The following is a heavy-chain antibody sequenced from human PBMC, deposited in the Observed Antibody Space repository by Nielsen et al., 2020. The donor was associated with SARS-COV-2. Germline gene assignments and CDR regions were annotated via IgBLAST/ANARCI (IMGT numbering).Heavy chain of an antibody. J-gene: IGHJ3*02. CDR1: GYRFTSYW. CDR2: IYPGESDT. V-gene: IGHV5-51*01. CDR3: ARSPDPDTAMVTDAFDI. D-gene: IGHD5-18*01. Sequence: GESLKIPFKGSGYRFTSYWIRWVRQIPGKGLEWMGLIYPGESDTRYSPSFQGQVTISADKSISTAYLQWSSLKASDTAMYYCARSPDPDTAMVTDAFDIWGQGTMVTVSS.